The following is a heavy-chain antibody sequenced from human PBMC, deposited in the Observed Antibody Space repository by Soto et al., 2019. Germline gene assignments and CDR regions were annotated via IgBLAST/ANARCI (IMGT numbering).Heavy chain of an antibody. CDR2: INHSGST. CDR3: ARNRNDPRGSSGYSHYYYYMDV. J-gene: IGHJ6*03. V-gene: IGHV4-34*01. Sequence: SETLSLTCAVYGGSFSGYYWSWIRQPPGKGLEWIGEINHSGSTNYNPSLKSRVTISVDTSKNQFSLKLSSVTAADTAVYYCARNRNDPRGSSGYSHYYYYMDVWGKGTTVTVSS. D-gene: IGHD3-3*01. CDR1: GGSFSGYY.